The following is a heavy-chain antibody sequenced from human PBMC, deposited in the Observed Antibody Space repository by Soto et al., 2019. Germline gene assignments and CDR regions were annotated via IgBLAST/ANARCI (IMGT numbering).Heavy chain of an antibody. CDR2: IYHSGST. J-gene: IGHJ4*02. Sequence: QVQLQESGPGLVKSSGTLSLTCAVSGGSISSSNWWSWVRQPPGKGLEWIGEIYHSGSTNYNPFLKSRATISVDKSKNQFFLKLSSLTAADTAVYYCATMPGIVGATHFDYWGQGTLGTVSS. V-gene: IGHV4-4*02. CDR3: ATMPGIVGATHFDY. D-gene: IGHD1-26*01. CDR1: GGSISSSNW.